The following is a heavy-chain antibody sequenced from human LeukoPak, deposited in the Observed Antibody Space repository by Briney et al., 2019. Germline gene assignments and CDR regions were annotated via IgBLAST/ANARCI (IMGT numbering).Heavy chain of an antibody. CDR2: ISYDGSNK. J-gene: IGHJ4*02. V-gene: IGHV3-30*04. D-gene: IGHD3-16*01. CDR1: GFTFSSYA. CDR3: ASSSYYDYVWGSYPGTDY. Sequence: GGSLRLSCAASGFTFSSYAMHWVRQAPGKGLEWVVVISYDGSNKYYADSVKGRFTISRDSSKNTLYLQMNSLRAEDTAVYYCASSSYYDYVWGSYPGTDYWGQGTLVTVSS.